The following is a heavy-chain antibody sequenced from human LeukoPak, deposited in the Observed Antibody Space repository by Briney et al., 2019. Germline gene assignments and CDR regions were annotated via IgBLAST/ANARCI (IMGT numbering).Heavy chain of an antibody. CDR2: INPDGSMK. CDR3: AKLLGDVTTLDY. J-gene: IGHJ4*02. Sequence: GGSLRLSCAGSGFIFSRSSMTWVRQSPEKGLEWVATINPDGSMKWYLDSVNGRFTISRDNSDNAVFLQMNSLRVEDMAVYYCAKLLGDVTTLDYWGQGILVTVSS. V-gene: IGHV3-7*01. D-gene: IGHD3-16*01. CDR1: GFIFSRSS.